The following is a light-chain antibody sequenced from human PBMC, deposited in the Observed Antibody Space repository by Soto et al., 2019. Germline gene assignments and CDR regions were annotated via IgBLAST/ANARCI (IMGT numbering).Light chain of an antibody. J-gene: IGKJ1*01. V-gene: IGKV3D-15*01. CDR3: QQYRNWPRT. CDR1: QTVGVR. Sequence: EIVLTQSPATLSSSPGERATPSCRASQTVGVRLAWYQHKPGQAPRLIIYEASNRAAGIPARFSGSGSGTEFTLTISSLQSEDFAVYYCQQYRNWPRTFGQGTKVDI. CDR2: EAS.